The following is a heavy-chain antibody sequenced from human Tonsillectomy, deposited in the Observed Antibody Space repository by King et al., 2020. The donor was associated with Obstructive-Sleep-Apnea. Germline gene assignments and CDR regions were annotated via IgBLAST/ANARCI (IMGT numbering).Heavy chain of an antibody. Sequence: VQLQESGPGLVKPSETLSLTCTVSGYSISSGYYWGWIRQPPGKGLEWIGSIYHSGSTYYNPSLKSRVTISVDTSKNQFSLKLSSVTAADTAVYYCARDSHEILYYFDYWGQGTLVTVSS. CDR1: GYSISSGYY. J-gene: IGHJ4*02. CDR2: IYHSGST. CDR3: ARDSHEILYYFDY. V-gene: IGHV4-38-2*02. D-gene: IGHD5-24*01.